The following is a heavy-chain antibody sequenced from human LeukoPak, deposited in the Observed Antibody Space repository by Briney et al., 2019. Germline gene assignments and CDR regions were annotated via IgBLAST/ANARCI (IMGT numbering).Heavy chain of an antibody. Sequence: NPSETLSLTCTVSGVSITHYWGWIRQPPGKGLEWIGSFYYSGNTYYNSSLESRVTISVDTSKNQFSLKLTSVTAADTAIYYCARQWDIVATWGRWFDPWGQGILVTVSS. CDR3: ARQWDIVATWGRWFDP. D-gene: IGHD5-12*01. CDR2: FYYSGNT. CDR1: GVSITHY. J-gene: IGHJ5*02. V-gene: IGHV4-39*01.